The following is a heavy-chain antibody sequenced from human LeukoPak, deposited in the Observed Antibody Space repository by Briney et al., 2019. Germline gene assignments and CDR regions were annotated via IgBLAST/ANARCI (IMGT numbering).Heavy chain of an antibody. Sequence: GGSLRPSRAASGFTLSSYGMPWGRPGPGKGLGWVAFIRYDGSKKSYADSVKGRFTLSRDNSKNALYLQMDSLRAEDTAVYSCANSGWSPKAWGQGTLVTVSS. CDR2: IRYDGSKK. CDR3: ANSGWSPKA. J-gene: IGHJ1*01. V-gene: IGHV3-30*02. CDR1: GFTLSSYG. D-gene: IGHD6-19*01.